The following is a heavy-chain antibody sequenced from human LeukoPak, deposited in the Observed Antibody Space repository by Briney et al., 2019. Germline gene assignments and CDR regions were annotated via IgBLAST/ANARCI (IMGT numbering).Heavy chain of an antibody. CDR1: GGTFSSYA. D-gene: IGHD3-3*01. J-gene: IGHJ4*02. V-gene: IGHV1-69*13. CDR3: ARENTIFGVVYDY. CDR2: IIPIFGTA. Sequence: ASVKVSCKASGGTFSSYAISWVRQAPGQGLEWMGGIIPIFGTANYAQKFQGRVTITADGSTSTAYMELSSLRSEDTAVYYCARENTIFGVVYDYWGQGTLVTVSS.